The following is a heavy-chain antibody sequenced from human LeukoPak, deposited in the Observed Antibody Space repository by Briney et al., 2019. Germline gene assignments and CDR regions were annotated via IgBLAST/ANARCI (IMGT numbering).Heavy chain of an antibody. V-gene: IGHV1-8*03. CDR2: MNPNSGNT. CDR1: GYTFTSYD. CDR3: ARRARYITIFGLPYYYMDV. D-gene: IGHD3-3*01. J-gene: IGHJ6*03. Sequence: EASVKVSCKASGYTFTSYDINWVRQATGQGLELMGWMNPNSGNTGYAQKFQGRVTITRNTSISTAYMELSSLRSEDTAVYYCARRARYITIFGLPYYYMDVWGKGTTVTVSS.